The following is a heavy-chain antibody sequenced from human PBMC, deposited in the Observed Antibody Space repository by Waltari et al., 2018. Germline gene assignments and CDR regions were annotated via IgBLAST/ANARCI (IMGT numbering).Heavy chain of an antibody. CDR1: GFTFSSYS. V-gene: IGHV3-48*04. J-gene: IGHJ4*02. CDR3: ARGYSSGFDY. D-gene: IGHD6-19*01. Sequence: EVQLVESGGGLVQPGGSLRLSCAASGFTFSSYSMNWVRQAPGKGLGWVSCIKSSSGTIYYADSVKGRFTISRDNAKNLLYPQMNRLRAEDTAVYYCARGYSSGFDYWGQGTLVTVSS. CDR2: IKSSSGTI.